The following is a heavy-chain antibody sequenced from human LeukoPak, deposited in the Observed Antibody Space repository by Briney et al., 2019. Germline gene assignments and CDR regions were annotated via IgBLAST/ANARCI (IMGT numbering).Heavy chain of an antibody. J-gene: IGHJ6*04. V-gene: IGHV4-59*11. CDR1: GGSISSHY. D-gene: IGHD3-22*01. Sequence: SETLSLTCTVSGGSISSHYWSWIRQPPGKGLEWIGYIYYSGSTNYNPSLKSRVTISVDTSKNQFSLKLSSVTAADTAVYYCARVLLRDQQSYYDSRIGMDVWGKGTTVTVSS. CDR2: IYYSGST. CDR3: ARVLLRDQQSYYDSRIGMDV.